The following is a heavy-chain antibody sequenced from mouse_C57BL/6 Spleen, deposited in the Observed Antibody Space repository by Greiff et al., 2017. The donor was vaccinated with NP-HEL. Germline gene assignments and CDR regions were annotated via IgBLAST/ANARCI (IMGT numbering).Heavy chain of an antibody. D-gene: IGHD1-1*01. V-gene: IGHV1-76*01. CDR3: ARCPSITGDYFDY. J-gene: IGHJ2*01. CDR2: IYPGSGNT. CDR1: GYTFTDYY. Sequence: QVQLQQSGAELVRPGASVKLSCKASGYTFTDYYINWVKQRPGQGLEWIARIYPGSGNTYYNEKFKGKATLTAEKSSSTAYMQLSSLTSEDSAVYFCARCPSITGDYFDYWGQGTTLTVSS.